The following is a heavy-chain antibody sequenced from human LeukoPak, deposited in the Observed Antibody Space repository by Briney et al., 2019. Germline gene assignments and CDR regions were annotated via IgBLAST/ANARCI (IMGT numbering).Heavy chain of an antibody. Sequence: SVKVSCKASGGTFSSYAISWVRQAPGQGLEWMGGIIPVFGTANYAQKFQGRVTITTDESTSTAYMEPSSLRSEDTAVYYCANSYYDSSGQIDYWGQGTLVTVSS. CDR3: ANSYYDSSGQIDY. CDR2: IIPVFGTA. J-gene: IGHJ4*02. V-gene: IGHV1-69*05. D-gene: IGHD3-22*01. CDR1: GGTFSSYA.